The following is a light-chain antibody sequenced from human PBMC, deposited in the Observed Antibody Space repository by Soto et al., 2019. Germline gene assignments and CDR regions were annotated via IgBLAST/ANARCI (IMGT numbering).Light chain of an antibody. J-gene: IGLJ1*01. Sequence: QSVLTQPPSASGSPGQSVTISCTGTSSDVGGYNYVSWYQQHPGKAPKLMIYEVSERPSGVPDRFSGSTSVNTASLTISGLQTDDEADYYCCLYVGATTYVFGTGTKVTVL. CDR3: CLYVGATTYV. CDR2: EVS. V-gene: IGLV2-8*01. CDR1: SSDVGGYNY.